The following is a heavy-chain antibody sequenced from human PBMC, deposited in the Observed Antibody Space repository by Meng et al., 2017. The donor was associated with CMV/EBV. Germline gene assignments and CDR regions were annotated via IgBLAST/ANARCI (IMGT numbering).Heavy chain of an antibody. CDR3: ARDLFVGFLEWLEGPYYYYYGMDV. D-gene: IGHD3-3*02. Sequence: GGSLRLSCAASGFTFSSYEMNWVRQAPGKGLEWVSYISSSGSTIYYADSVKGRFTTSRDNAKNSLYLQMNSLRAEDTAVYYCARDLFVGFLEWLEGPYYYYYGMDVWGQGTTVTVSS. CDR1: GFTFSSYE. J-gene: IGHJ6*02. CDR2: ISSSGSTI. V-gene: IGHV3-48*03.